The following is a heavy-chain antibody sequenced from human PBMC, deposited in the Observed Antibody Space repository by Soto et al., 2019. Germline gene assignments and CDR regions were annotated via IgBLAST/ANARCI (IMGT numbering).Heavy chain of an antibody. CDR2: IYYSGST. D-gene: IGHD6-13*01. Sequence: PSETLSLTCTVSGGSVSSGSYYWSWIRQPPGKGLEWIGYIYYSGSTNYNPSLKSRVTISVDTSKNQFSLKLSSVTAADTAVYYCARVEGSWIDFWGQGTPVTVSS. V-gene: IGHV4-61*01. CDR1: GGSVSSGSYY. J-gene: IGHJ4*02. CDR3: ARVEGSWIDF.